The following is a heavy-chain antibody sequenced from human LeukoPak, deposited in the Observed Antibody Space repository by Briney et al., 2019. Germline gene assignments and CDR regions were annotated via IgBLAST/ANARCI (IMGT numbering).Heavy chain of an antibody. Sequence: PSETLSLTCTVSGGSISSSIYYWGWIRQPPGKGLEWLGSIYYSGRTYYNPSLKSRVTISVDTSKNHFSLKLSSVTAADSAVYYCARPDSGKSSLDYWGQGTLVTVSS. V-gene: IGHV4-39*02. J-gene: IGHJ4*02. CDR1: GGSISSSIYY. CDR2: IYYSGRT. D-gene: IGHD3-10*01. CDR3: ARPDSGKSSLDY.